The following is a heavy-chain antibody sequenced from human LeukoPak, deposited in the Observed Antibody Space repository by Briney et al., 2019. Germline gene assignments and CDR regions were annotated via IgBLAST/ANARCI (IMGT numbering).Heavy chain of an antibody. J-gene: IGHJ4*02. D-gene: IGHD3-16*01. CDR1: GFTFSTYW. V-gene: IGHV3-7*01. CDR2: IKQDGSKQ. CDR3: ARDHRRRRWYYSSC. Sequence: GGSLRLSCAASGFTFSTYWMSWVRQAPGKGLEWVANIKQDGSKQYYVDSVKGRFTISRDNSKNSLYLQMNSLRAEDTAVYFCARDHRRRRWYYSSCWGQGNLVTVS.